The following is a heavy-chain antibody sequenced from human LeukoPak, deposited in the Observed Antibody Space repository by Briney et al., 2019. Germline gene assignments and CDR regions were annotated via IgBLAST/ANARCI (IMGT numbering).Heavy chain of an antibody. J-gene: IGHJ5*02. CDR3: ARDTYSSGTSNWFDP. CDR2: INTNTGNP. Sequence: ASVKVSCKASGYTFTSYAMNWVRQAPGQRLEWMGWINTNTGNPTYAQGFTGRFVFSLDTSVSTAYLQISSLKAEDTAVYYCARDTYSSGTSNWFDPWGQGTLVTVSS. D-gene: IGHD6-19*01. V-gene: IGHV7-4-1*02. CDR1: GYTFTSYA.